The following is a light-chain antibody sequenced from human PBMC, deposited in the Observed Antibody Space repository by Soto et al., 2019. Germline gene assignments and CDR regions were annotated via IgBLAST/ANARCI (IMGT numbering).Light chain of an antibody. Sequence: EIVLTQSPATLSLSPGERATLSCRASQSVGSYLAWYQQKPGQAPRLLIYDASNRATGIPARFSGSGSGTDFTLTSSSLEPEDFAFYFCQQRSNWLTFGGGTKVEIK. CDR2: DAS. V-gene: IGKV3-11*01. CDR3: QQRSNWLT. J-gene: IGKJ4*01. CDR1: QSVGSY.